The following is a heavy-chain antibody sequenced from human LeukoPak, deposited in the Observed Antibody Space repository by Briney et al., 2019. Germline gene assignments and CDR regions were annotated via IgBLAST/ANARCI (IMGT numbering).Heavy chain of an antibody. Sequence: GRSLRLSCAASGFTFDDYAMHWVRQAPGKGLEWVSGISWNSGSIGYADSVKGRFTISRDNAKNSLYLQMNSLRAEDTALYYCAKVGGGWYYFDYWGQGTLVTVSS. CDR2: ISWNSGSI. D-gene: IGHD6-19*01. J-gene: IGHJ4*02. CDR1: GFTFDDYA. V-gene: IGHV3-9*01. CDR3: AKVGGGWYYFDY.